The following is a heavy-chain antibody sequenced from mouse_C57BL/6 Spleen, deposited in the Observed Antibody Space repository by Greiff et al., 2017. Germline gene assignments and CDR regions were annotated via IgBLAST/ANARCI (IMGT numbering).Heavy chain of an antibody. CDR3: TRQLRGDY. D-gene: IGHD3-2*02. CDR1: GYTFTDYE. CDR2: IDPETGGN. J-gene: IGHJ2*01. V-gene: IGHV1-15*01. Sequence: VQLQQSGAELVRPGASVTLSCQASGYTFTDYELHWVKQTPVHGLEWIGAIDPETGGNAYNQKFKGKAILTADKSSSTAYMELRSLTSEDSAVYYCTRQLRGDYWGQGTTLTVSS.